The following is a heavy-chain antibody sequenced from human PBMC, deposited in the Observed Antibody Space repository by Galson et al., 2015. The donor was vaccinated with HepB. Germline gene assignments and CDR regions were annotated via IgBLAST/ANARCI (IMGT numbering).Heavy chain of an antibody. CDR1: GFTFSSFG. CDR3: VKDKEMFTIFSQGYYYKYAMDV. V-gene: IGHV3-30*18. D-gene: IGHD5-24*01. CDR2: ISYHGSNK. Sequence: SLRLSCAASGFTFSSFGMHWVRQAPGKGLEWVALISYHGSNKYYADSVKGRFTISRDNSKNTLFLQMNSLRGEDTAVYYCVKDKEMFTIFSQGYYYKYAMDVWGQGTTVIVSS. J-gene: IGHJ6*02.